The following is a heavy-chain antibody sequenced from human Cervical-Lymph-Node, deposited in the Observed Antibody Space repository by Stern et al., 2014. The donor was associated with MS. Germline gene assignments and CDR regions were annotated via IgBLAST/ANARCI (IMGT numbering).Heavy chain of an antibody. CDR2: IFWDDDK. V-gene: IGHV2-5*02. CDR1: GFSLKTPGVG. D-gene: IGHD3-3*01. CDR3: AHRRYDFWTVRKDWFDP. Sequence: QITLKEFGPTLVKPTQTLTLTCTFSGFSLKTPGVGVGWIRQPPGKALEWLALIFWDDDKTYSPSLKSRLTVTKDIPKNQVVLTMTNMDPVDTATYYCAHRRYDFWTVRKDWFDPWGQGTLVTVSS. J-gene: IGHJ5*02.